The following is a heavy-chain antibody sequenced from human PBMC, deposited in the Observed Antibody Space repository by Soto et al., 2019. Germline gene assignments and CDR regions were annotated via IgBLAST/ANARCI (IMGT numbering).Heavy chain of an antibody. J-gene: IGHJ5*02. Sequence: SETLSLTCTVSGGSISGYFLTWIRQPAGKGLEWIGRIYTNGTTNYHPSLKSRVTMSVDTSKNYFSLNLDYVTAADTAVYYCAREAVAATGTWWFDPWGQGTLVTVYS. CDR1: GGSISGYF. D-gene: IGHD6-13*01. CDR2: IYTNGTT. V-gene: IGHV4-4*07. CDR3: AREAVAATGTWWFDP.